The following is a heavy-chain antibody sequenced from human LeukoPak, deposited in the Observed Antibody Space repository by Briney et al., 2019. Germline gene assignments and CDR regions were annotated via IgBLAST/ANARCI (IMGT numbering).Heavy chain of an antibody. J-gene: IGHJ4*02. D-gene: IGHD6-13*01. CDR3: ATDFLAATGSDY. CDR1: GYTLTELS. CDR2: FDPEDGET. Sequence: ASVKLSCRVSGYTLTELSMHWVRQAPGKGLEWMGGFDPEDGETIYTQKFQGRVTMTEDTSTDTAYMELSSLRSEDTAVYYCATDFLAATGSDYWGQGTLVTVSS. V-gene: IGHV1-24*01.